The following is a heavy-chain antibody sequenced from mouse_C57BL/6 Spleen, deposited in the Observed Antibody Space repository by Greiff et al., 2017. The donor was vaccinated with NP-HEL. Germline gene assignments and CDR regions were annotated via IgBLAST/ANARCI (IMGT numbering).Heavy chain of an antibody. CDR3: ARHDGYYDYYAMDY. V-gene: IGHV3-6*01. D-gene: IGHD2-3*01. J-gene: IGHJ4*01. CDR2: ISYDGSN. Sequence: EVQLQQSGPGLVKPSQSLSLTCSVTGYSITSGYYWNWIRQFPGNKLEWMGYISYDGSNNYNPSLKNRISITRDTSKNQFFLKLNSVTTEDTATYYCARHDGYYDYYAMDYWGQGTSVTVSS. CDR1: GYSITSGYY.